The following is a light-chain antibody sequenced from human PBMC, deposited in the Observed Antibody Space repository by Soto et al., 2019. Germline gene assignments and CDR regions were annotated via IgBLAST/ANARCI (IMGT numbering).Light chain of an antibody. CDR2: DAS. V-gene: IGKV1-5*01. Sequence: DIQMDEPREWLSGSAGGRVTITYRARQGISTYLNWYQQKPGKAPKLLIYDASSLESGVPSRFSGSGSGTEFTLTISSLQPDDFATYYCQQYNSYSITFGQGTRLEIK. J-gene: IGKJ5*01. CDR3: QQYNSYSIT. CDR1: QGISTY.